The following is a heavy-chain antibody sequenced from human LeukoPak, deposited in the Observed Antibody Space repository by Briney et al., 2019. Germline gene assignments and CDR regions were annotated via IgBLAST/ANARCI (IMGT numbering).Heavy chain of an antibody. Sequence: SETLSLTCAVSGGAFSGYYWSWIRQPPGKGLEWIGEINQRGSTNYNPSLKSRVTISVDTSSNHFSLNLNSVTAADTAVYYCARGVRGYSVRDWGQGTLVTVSS. J-gene: IGHJ4*02. CDR1: GGAFSGYY. D-gene: IGHD5-18*01. CDR2: INQRGST. CDR3: ARGVRGYSVRD. V-gene: IGHV4-34*01.